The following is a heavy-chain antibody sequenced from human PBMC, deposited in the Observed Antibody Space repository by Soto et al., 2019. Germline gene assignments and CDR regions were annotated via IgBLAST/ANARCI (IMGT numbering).Heavy chain of an antibody. CDR3: AKYGDSGYDSRCRYYFDY. D-gene: IGHD5-12*01. J-gene: IGHJ4*02. CDR1: GSSISSYY. CDR2: TYHSGRN. V-gene: IGHV4-59*01. Sequence: PSQTMSLTCTVSGSSISSYYWSWIRQPPGKGLEWIEYTYHSGRNNYNPSLKRRVTISVDTSKDQFSLKLSSVTAADTAVYYCAKYGDSGYDSRCRYYFDYWGQGTLVTVSS.